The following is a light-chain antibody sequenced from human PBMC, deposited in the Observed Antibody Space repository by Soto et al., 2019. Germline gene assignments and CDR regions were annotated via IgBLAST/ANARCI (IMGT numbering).Light chain of an antibody. CDR2: DAS. Sequence: DIQMTQSPSTLSASVGDRVTITSRASQSIRSWLAWYQQKPGKAPKLLIYDASNLESGVPSRFSGSGSGTEFTLTISSLQPDDFATYYCQQYNSYPITFGQGTRLEIK. CDR3: QQYNSYPIT. CDR1: QSIRSW. J-gene: IGKJ5*01. V-gene: IGKV1-5*01.